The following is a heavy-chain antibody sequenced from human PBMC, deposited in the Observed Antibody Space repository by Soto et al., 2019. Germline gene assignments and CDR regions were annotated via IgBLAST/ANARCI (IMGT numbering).Heavy chain of an antibody. J-gene: IGHJ3*02. D-gene: IGHD2-21*02. CDR1: GFTFTSSA. CDR2: IVVGSGNT. Sequence: KVSCKASGFTFTSSAVQWVRQARGQRLEWIGWIVVGSGNTNYAQKFQERVTITRDMSTSTAYMELSSLRSEDTAVYYCAAGGYGGNSGSAFDIWGQGTMVTVSS. V-gene: IGHV1-58*01. CDR3: AAGGYGGNSGSAFDI.